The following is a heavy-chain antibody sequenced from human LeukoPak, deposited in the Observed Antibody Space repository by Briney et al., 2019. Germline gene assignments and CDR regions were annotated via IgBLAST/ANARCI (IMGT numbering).Heavy chain of an antibody. V-gene: IGHV4-4*07. CDR2: IYTSGST. CDR1: GGSISSYY. CDR3: ARDIGWTSSGSDVFDI. Sequence: PSETLSLTCTVSGGSISSYYWSWIRQPAGKGLEWIGRIYTSGSTNYNASLKSRVSMSVDTSKNQFSLKLSSVTAADTAVFYCARDIGWTSSGSDVFDIWGQGTMVTVSS. J-gene: IGHJ3*02. D-gene: IGHD1-26*01.